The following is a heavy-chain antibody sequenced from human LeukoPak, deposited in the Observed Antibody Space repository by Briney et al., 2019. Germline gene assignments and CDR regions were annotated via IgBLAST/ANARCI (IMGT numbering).Heavy chain of an antibody. Sequence: GGSLRLSCAGSGFTVSSNFMSWVRQAPGKGLEWVSVIYTAGTTYYADSVKGRFTISRDNSKNTLYLQMNSLRAEDTAVYYCAKEGQQWLVLFDYWGQGTLVTVSS. CDR3: AKEGQQWLVLFDY. J-gene: IGHJ4*02. D-gene: IGHD6-19*01. CDR1: GFTVSSNF. V-gene: IGHV3-53*01. CDR2: IYTAGTT.